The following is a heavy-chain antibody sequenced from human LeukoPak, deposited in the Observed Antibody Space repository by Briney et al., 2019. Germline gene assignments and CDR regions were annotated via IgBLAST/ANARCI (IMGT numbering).Heavy chain of an antibody. V-gene: IGHV6-1*01. CDR2: TYYRSKWYK. CDR1: GDSVSSNGVA. D-gene: IGHD5/OR15-5a*01. CDR3: ARGSSRALDY. Sequence: SQTLSLTCAISGDSVSSNGVAWNWIRQSPSRGLEWLGGTYYRSKWYKDYAVSVKSRISINADTSKNQFSLQLNSVTPEDTAVYYCARGSSRALDYWGQGTLVTVSS. J-gene: IGHJ4*02.